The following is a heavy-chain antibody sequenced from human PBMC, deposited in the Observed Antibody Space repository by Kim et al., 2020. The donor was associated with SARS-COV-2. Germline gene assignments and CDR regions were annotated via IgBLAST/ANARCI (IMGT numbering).Heavy chain of an antibody. V-gene: IGHV1-3*01. Sequence: ASVKVSCKSSGYTFTSYAMHWVRQAPGQRLEWMGWINAGNGNTKYSQKFQGRVTITRDTSASTAYMELSSLRSEDTAVYYCAREGVSDDSSGYYRGDHFDYWGQGTLVTVSS. CDR2: INAGNGNT. D-gene: IGHD3-22*01. CDR3: AREGVSDDSSGYYRGDHFDY. CDR1: GYTFTSYA. J-gene: IGHJ4*02.